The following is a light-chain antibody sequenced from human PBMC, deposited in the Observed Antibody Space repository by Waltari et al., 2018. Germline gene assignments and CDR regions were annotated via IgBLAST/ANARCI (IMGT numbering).Light chain of an antibody. J-gene: IGLJ1*01. V-gene: IGLV2-14*03. CDR1: STDVGAYNY. CDR2: DVT. CDR3: CSFTSANTPYV. Sequence: QSALTQPASVSGSPGQSITFSCSGTSTDVGAYNYVSWYQQHPGKAPKLIIYDVTNRRSGMSNRFSGAKSGSTASLTISGPQDEDEADYFCCSFTSANTPYVFGAATKLTVL.